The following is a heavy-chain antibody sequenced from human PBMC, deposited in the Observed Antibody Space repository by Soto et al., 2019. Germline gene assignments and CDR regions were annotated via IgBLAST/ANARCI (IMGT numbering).Heavy chain of an antibody. J-gene: IGHJ6*03. D-gene: IGHD3-10*01. CDR1: GYTFTSYD. Sequence: ASVKVSCKASGYTFTSYDINWVRQATGQGLEGMGWMNPNSGNTGYAQKFQGRVTMTRNTSISTAYMELSSLRSEDTAVYYCARVPGYYGSGSKKRYYYYYMDVWGKGTTVTVSS. V-gene: IGHV1-8*01. CDR3: ARVPGYYGSGSKKRYYYYYMDV. CDR2: MNPNSGNT.